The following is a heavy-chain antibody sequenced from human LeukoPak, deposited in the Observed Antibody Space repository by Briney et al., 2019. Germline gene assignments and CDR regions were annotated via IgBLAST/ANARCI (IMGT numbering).Heavy chain of an antibody. D-gene: IGHD2-21*02. J-gene: IGHJ4*02. CDR3: AKGMGAYCDGDCSSRIFDY. V-gene: IGHV3-7*03. CDR1: GFTFSSYW. CDR2: IKQDGSEK. Sequence: PGGSLRLSCAASGFTFSSYWMSWVRQAPGKGLEWVANIKQDGSEKYYVDSVKGRFTISRDNAKNSLYLQMNSLRAEDTAIFYCAKGMGAYCDGDCSSRIFDYWGQGTVVTVSS.